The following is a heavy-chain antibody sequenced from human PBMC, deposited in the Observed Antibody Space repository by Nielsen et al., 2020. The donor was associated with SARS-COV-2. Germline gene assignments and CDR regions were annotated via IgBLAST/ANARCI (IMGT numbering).Heavy chain of an antibody. D-gene: IGHD6-19*01. V-gene: IGHV3-20*04. CDR3: ARESVTGTDAFDI. CDR1: GFIFNNFW. J-gene: IGHJ3*02. CDR2: INWNGGST. Sequence: GESLKISCAASGFIFNNFWMSWVRQAPGKGLEWVSGINWNGGSTGYADSVKGRFTISRDNAENSLSLQMNSLRAEDTAVYYCARESVTGTDAFDIWGQGTVVTVSS.